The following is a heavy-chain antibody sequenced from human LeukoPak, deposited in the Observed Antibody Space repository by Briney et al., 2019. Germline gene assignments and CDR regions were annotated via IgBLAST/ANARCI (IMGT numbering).Heavy chain of an antibody. J-gene: IGHJ5*02. D-gene: IGHD3-16*02. CDR3: ARSDTWGSYRHTVDWFDP. V-gene: IGHV1-18*01. CDR1: GYTFTSYG. CDR2: ISAYNGNT. Sequence: GASVKVSCKASGYTFTSYGISWVRQAPGQGLEWMGWISAYNGNTNYAQKLQGRVTMTTDTSTSTAYMELRSLRSDDTAVYYCARSDTWGSYRHTVDWFDPWGQGTLVTVSS.